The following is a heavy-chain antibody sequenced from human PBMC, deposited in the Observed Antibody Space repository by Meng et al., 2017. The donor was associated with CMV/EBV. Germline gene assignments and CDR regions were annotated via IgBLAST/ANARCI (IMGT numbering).Heavy chain of an antibody. J-gene: IGHJ4*02. Sequence: QLPESGPGLLMRPETLSLSRLVSGGAISSSYWSWIRPPARKGLVLIGRIYTSGSTNSNPSLKSRVPMSVDTSKNQFSLKLSSVTAADTAVYYCARHGDTAMVVGIDYWGQGTLVTVSS. CDR2: IYTSGST. CDR3: ARHGDTAMVVGIDY. D-gene: IGHD5-18*01. CDR1: GGAISSSY. V-gene: IGHV4-4*07.